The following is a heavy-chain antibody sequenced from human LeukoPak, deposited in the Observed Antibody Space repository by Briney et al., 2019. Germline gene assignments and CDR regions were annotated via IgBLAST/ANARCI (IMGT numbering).Heavy chain of an antibody. D-gene: IGHD2-15*01. CDR2: ISWLRGSV. CDR1: GFTFADYA. J-gene: IGHJ4*02. CDR3: AKGGLVVVAATFDY. V-gene: IGHV3-9*01. Sequence: GRSLRLSSAASGFTFADYAMPWGRQALGKGLECVSRISWLRGSVGFSGSVKGRFTISKDNAKNTLYLQMNSLRAEDTALYSCAKGGLVVVAATFDYWGQGTLVTVSS.